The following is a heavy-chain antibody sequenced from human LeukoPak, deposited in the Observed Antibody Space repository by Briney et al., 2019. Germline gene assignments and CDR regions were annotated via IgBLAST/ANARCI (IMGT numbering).Heavy chain of an antibody. J-gene: IGHJ5*02. CDR3: ARVSRHLGYSSSGWFDP. Sequence: ASVKVSCKASGYTFTSYDINWVRQATGQGVEWMGWMNPNSGNTGYAQKFQGRVTMTRNTSISTAYMELSSLRSEDTAVYYCARVSRHLGYSSSGWFDPWGQGTLVTVSS. CDR2: MNPNSGNT. V-gene: IGHV1-8*01. D-gene: IGHD6-13*01. CDR1: GYTFTSYD.